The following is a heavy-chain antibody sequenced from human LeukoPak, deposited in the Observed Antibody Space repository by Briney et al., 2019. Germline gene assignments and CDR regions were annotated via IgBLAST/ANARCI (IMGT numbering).Heavy chain of an antibody. CDR1: GFTFYNYA. CDR2: ISGSGGST. V-gene: IGHV3-23*01. CDR3: VKAIPYYDILTGYSTPMYYFDY. J-gene: IGHJ4*02. D-gene: IGHD3-9*01. Sequence: GGSLRLSCAASGFTFYNYAMSWVRQAPGKGLEWVSGISGSGGSTYYADSVKGRFTISRDNFKSTLYLQMNSLRAEDTAVYYCVKAIPYYDILTGYSTPMYYFDYWGQGTLVTVSS.